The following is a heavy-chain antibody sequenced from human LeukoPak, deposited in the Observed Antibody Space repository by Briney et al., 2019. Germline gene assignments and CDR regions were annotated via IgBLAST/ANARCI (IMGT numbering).Heavy chain of an antibody. CDR1: GGSFSGYY. J-gene: IGHJ4*02. CDR2: INHSGST. CDR3: AGARIVGATTFDY. D-gene: IGHD1-26*01. V-gene: IGHV4-34*01. Sequence: PSETLSLICAVYGGSFSGYYWSWIRQPPGKGLEWIGEINHSGSTNYNPSLKSRVTISVDTSKNQFSLKLSSVTAADTAVYYCAGARIVGATTFDYWGQGTLVTVSS.